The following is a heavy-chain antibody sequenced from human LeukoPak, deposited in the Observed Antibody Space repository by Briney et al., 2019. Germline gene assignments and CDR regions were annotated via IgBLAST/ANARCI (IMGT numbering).Heavy chain of an antibody. Sequence: QSGGSLRLSCAASGFTFSTYAMNWVRQAPGKGLEWVSTISGRGDYTYYADSVKGRFTISRDNSKNTLFLQMNSLRAEDTAIYYCAKDLRVARLWGQGTLVTVSS. V-gene: IGHV3-23*01. J-gene: IGHJ4*02. CDR2: ISGRGDYT. D-gene: IGHD2-15*01. CDR3: AKDLRVARL. CDR1: GFTFSTYA.